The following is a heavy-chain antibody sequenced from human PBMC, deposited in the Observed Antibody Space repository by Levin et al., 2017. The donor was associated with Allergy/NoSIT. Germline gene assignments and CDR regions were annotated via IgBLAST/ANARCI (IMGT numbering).Heavy chain of an antibody. CDR2: IYHSGST. CDR1: AYSINSDYL. J-gene: IGHJ2*01. CDR3: ARAVSGGYYVDYWYFDL. Sequence: KASETLSLTCAVSAYSINSDYLWGWIRQPPGKGLEWIGTIYHSGSTYYNPSLKSRVTMSVDTSTNQFSLKLSSVTAADAAAYYCARAVSGGYYVDYWYFDLWGRGTLVTVSS. D-gene: IGHD1-26*01. V-gene: IGHV4-38-2*01.